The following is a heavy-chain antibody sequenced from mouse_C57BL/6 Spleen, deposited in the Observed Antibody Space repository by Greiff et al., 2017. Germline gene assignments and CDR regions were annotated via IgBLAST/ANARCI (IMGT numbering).Heavy chain of an antibody. CDR3: ASTGTSGYFGV. J-gene: IGHJ1*03. D-gene: IGHD4-1*02. CDR2: LWTGGGP. Sequence: VQLQESGPGLVAPSQSLSITCTVSGFSLTSYAISWVRQPPGKGLEWLGVLWTGGGPNYNSALKSRLSISKDNSKSQVFLKMNSLQTDDTARYYCASTGTSGYFGVWGTGTTVTVSS. V-gene: IGHV2-9-1*01. CDR1: GFSLTSYA.